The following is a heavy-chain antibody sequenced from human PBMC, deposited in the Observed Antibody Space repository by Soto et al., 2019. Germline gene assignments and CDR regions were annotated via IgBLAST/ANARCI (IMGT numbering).Heavy chain of an antibody. D-gene: IGHD2-2*01. CDR2: TYYRSKWYN. CDR1: GDSVSSNSAA. CDR3: ARDGGYCISTSCSLYYYYGMDV. J-gene: IGHJ6*02. Sequence: SPTLSLTCAISGDSVSSNSAAWNWIRQSPSRGLEWLGRTYYRSKWYNDYAVSVKSRITINPDTSKNQFSLQLNSVTPEDTAVYYCARDGGYCISTSCSLYYYYGMDVWGQGTTVTVSS. V-gene: IGHV6-1*01.